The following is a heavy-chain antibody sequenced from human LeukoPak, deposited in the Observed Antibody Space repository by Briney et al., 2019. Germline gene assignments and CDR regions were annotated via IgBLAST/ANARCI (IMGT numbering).Heavy chain of an antibody. CDR2: ISAYNGNT. J-gene: IGHJ4*02. Sequence: ASVKVSCKASGYTFTSYGISWVRQAPGQGLEWMGWISAYNGNTNYAQKLQGRVTMTTDTSTSTAYMELRSLRSDDTAVYYCARFRPYDSSGYLGLWGQGTLVTVSS. CDR1: GYTFTSYG. D-gene: IGHD3-22*01. V-gene: IGHV1-18*01. CDR3: ARFRPYDSSGYLGL.